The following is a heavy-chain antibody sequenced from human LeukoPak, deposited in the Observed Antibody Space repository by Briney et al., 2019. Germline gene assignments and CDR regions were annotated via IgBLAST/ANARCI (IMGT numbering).Heavy chain of an antibody. J-gene: IGHJ4*02. CDR1: GFTFNDHT. D-gene: IGHD6-13*01. V-gene: IGHV3-21*01. CDR2: ISNLRTYI. Sequence: GGSLRLSCAASGFTFNDHTMSWVRQAPGKGLEWISSISNLRTYIYYADSVKGRFTLSRDNAKNSVYLQMNSLRAEDTAVYYCTKVGVGSSSREDLFDYWGQGTPVTVSS. CDR3: TKVGVGSSSREDLFDY.